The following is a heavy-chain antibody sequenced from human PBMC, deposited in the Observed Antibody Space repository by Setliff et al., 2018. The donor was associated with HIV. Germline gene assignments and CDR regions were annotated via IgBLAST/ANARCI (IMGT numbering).Heavy chain of an antibody. CDR3: ARTKGCGNTSCPGTHNYYYMDV. CDR1: GGSISSGYYY. Sequence: PSETLSLTCTVSGGSISSGYYYWGWIRQPPGKGLEWIGTIYYSGSTYYNPSLKSRVTISVDTSKNQFSLKLSSVTAADTAVYYCARTKGCGNTSCPGTHNYYYMDVWGKGTTVTVSS. J-gene: IGHJ6*03. CDR2: IYYSGST. D-gene: IGHD2-2*01. V-gene: IGHV4-39*01.